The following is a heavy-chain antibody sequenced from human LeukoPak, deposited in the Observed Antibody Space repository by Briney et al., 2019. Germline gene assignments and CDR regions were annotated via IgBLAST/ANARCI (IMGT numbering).Heavy chain of an antibody. J-gene: IGHJ5*02. CDR2: IWYDGSNK. D-gene: IGHD4-17*01. CDR1: GFTFSSYG. V-gene: IGHV3-33*01. CDR3: ARVDFTVTTDRSRFDP. Sequence: PGGSLRLSCAASGFTFSSYGMHWVRQAPGKGLEWVAVIWYDGSNKFYADSVKGRFTISRDNAKNSLYLQMNSLRAEDTAVYYCARVDFTVTTDRSRFDPWGQGTLVTVSS.